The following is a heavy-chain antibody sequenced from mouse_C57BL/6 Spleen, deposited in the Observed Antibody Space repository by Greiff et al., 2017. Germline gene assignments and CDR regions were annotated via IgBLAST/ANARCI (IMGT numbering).Heavy chain of an antibody. CDR2: IRSKSSNYAT. Sequence: DAGGGLVQPKGSLKLSCAASGFTFNTYAMHWVRQAPGKGLEWVARIRSKSSNYATYYVDSVKDRFTISRDDSQSMLYLQMNNLKTEDTAMYYCVRERGTTVVAHFDYWGQGTTLTVSS. D-gene: IGHD1-1*01. V-gene: IGHV10-3*01. CDR3: VRERGTTVVAHFDY. J-gene: IGHJ2*01. CDR1: GFTFNTYA.